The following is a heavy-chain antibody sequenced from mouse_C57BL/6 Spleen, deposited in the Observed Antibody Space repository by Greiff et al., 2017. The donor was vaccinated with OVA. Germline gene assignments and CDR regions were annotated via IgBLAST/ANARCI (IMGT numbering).Heavy chain of an antibody. J-gene: IGHJ2*01. D-gene: IGHD1-1*01. Sequence: VHVKQSGAELVRPGASVKLSCTASGFNIKDDYMHWVKQRPEQGLEWIGWIDPENGDTEYASKFQGKATITADTSSNTAYLQLSSLTSEDTAVYYCTTQGGENYYGSSFDYWGQGTTLTVSS. CDR1: GFNIKDDY. V-gene: IGHV14-4*01. CDR2: IDPENGDT. CDR3: TTQGGENYYGSSFDY.